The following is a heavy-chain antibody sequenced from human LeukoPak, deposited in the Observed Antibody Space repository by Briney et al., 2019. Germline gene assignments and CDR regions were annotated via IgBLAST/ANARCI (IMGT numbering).Heavy chain of an antibody. Sequence: SETLSLTCTVSGGSISSSTWWGWVRPPPGKGLECIGEIHRSGTTNYNPSLKSRVTISVDKSKNQFSLKLNSVTAADTAVYYCARAFLVGYSPEEYFFDYWGQGTLVTVSS. V-gene: IGHV4-4*02. J-gene: IGHJ4*02. CDR3: ARAFLVGYSPEEYFFDY. CDR2: IHRSGTT. D-gene: IGHD2-15*01. CDR1: GGSISSSTW.